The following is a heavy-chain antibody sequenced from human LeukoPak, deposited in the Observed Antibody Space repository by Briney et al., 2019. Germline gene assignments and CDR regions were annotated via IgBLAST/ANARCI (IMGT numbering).Heavy chain of an antibody. D-gene: IGHD6-13*01. Sequence: GGSLRLSCAASGFTFSTYGMNWVRQAPGKGLEWVSGISPSGGITYYTDSVKGRFTISRDNSKHTVSLQMNSLRGEDTAVYYCARDGSSSLPGNWFDPWGQGTLVTVSS. CDR3: ARDGSSSLPGNWFDP. V-gene: IGHV3-23*01. CDR2: ISPSGGIT. CDR1: GFTFSTYG. J-gene: IGHJ5*02.